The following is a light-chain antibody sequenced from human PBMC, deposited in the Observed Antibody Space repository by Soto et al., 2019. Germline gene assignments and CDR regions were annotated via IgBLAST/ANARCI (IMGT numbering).Light chain of an antibody. CDR1: PAISRF. CDR2: AAS. J-gene: IGKJ2*01. V-gene: IGKV1-39*01. Sequence: DIQMTQSPSSLSASEGDRVSITFRAGPAISRFLNWYQQKPGKTPKLLTYAASGLQMGVPSRLSGSGPWTDFTLTISSLQPEDFATYYCQQSYSTPFTFGQGTKLEIK. CDR3: QQSYSTPFT.